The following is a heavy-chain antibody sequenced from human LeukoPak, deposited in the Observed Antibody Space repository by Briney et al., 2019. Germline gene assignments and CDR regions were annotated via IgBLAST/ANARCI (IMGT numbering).Heavy chain of an antibody. D-gene: IGHD3-10*01. CDR3: ARERFGELIGMDV. V-gene: IGHV3-7*01. Sequence: GGSLRLSCAASGFTFSSYWMSWVRQAPGKGLEWVANIKQDGSEKYYVDSVKGRFTISRDNAKNSLYLQMNSLRAEDTAVYYCARERFGELIGMDVWGQGTTVTVSS. J-gene: IGHJ6*02. CDR1: GFTFSSYW. CDR2: IKQDGSEK.